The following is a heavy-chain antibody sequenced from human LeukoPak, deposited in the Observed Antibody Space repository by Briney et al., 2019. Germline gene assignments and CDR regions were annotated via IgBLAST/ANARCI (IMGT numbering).Heavy chain of an antibody. CDR2: IKSKTDGGTT. CDR3: TGYFDWLLYRWFDP. J-gene: IGHJ5*02. V-gene: IGHV3-15*01. Sequence: PGGSLRLSCAASGFTFSNAWMSWVRQAPGKGLEWVGRIKSKTDGGTTDYAAPVKGRFTISRDDSKHTLYLQMNSLKTEDTAVYYCTGYFDWLLYRWFDPWGQGTLVTVSS. D-gene: IGHD3-9*01. CDR1: GFTFSNAW.